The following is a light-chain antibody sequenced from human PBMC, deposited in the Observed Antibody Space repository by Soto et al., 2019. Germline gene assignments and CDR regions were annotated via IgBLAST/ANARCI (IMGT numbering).Light chain of an antibody. CDR1: QSVNSH. Sequence: IVMTQSPATLPVSPGERATLSCRTSQSVNSHLAWYQHKPGQAPRLLIYGASSRATGIPTRFSGSGSGTEFTLTIDSLQSEDFAIYFCQQYNNSPGTFGGGTKVEIK. CDR2: GAS. CDR3: QQYNNSPGT. V-gene: IGKV3-15*01. J-gene: IGKJ4*01.